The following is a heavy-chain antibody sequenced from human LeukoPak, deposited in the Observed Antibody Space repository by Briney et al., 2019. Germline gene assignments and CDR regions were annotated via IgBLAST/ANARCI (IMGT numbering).Heavy chain of an antibody. D-gene: IGHD1-26*01. V-gene: IGHV1-46*01. CDR2: INPSGGST. CDR1: GYTFTIYY. Sequence: ASVKVSCKASGYTFTIYYIYWVRPAPGQGLEWMGIINPSGGSTSYAQKFQGRVTMTRDTSTSTVYMELSSLRSEDTAVYYCAREIVGATKGFDYWGQGTLVTVSS. J-gene: IGHJ4*02. CDR3: AREIVGATKGFDY.